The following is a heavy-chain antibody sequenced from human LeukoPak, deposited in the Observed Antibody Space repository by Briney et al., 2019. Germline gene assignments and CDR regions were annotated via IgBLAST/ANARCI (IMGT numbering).Heavy chain of an antibody. CDR3: ARGPCTGGVCYNAFDI. CDR2: IIPIFGTA. CDR1: GGTFSSYA. V-gene: IGHV1-69*13. D-gene: IGHD2-8*02. Sequence: GASVNVSCKASGGTFSSYAISWVRQAPGQGLEWMGGIIPIFGTANYAQKFQGRVTITADESTSTAYMELSSLRSEDTAVYYCARGPCTGGVCYNAFDIWGQGTMVTVSS. J-gene: IGHJ3*02.